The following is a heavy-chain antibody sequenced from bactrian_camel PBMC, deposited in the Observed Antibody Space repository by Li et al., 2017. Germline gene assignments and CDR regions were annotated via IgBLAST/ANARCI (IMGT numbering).Heavy chain of an antibody. CDR3: VTEGYGSWTFGY. CDR2: INSGGGTT. D-gene: IGHD6*01. V-gene: IGHV3S40*01. CDR1: GFTFSYYG. Sequence: VQLVESGGGLVQPGGSLRLSCAGSGFTFSYYGMSWVRQAPGKGLEWVSTINSGGGTTYYSHSVKGRFTISRDNAKNTVYLQMNSLKPEDTAVYYCVTEGYGSWTFGYWGQGTQVTVS. J-gene: IGHJ6*01.